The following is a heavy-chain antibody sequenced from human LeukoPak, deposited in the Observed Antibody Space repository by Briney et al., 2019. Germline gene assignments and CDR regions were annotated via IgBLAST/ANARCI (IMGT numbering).Heavy chain of an antibody. J-gene: IGHJ4*02. D-gene: IGHD6-19*01. V-gene: IGHV3-23*01. Sequence: GGSLRLSCAASGFAFSSQDMGWVHQAPGKGLEWVSAISDSGGRTYYADSVKGRFTISRDNSKNMLFLQMNSLRAEDTAVYYCAKDARRTSGWYFFDYWGQGTLVTVSS. CDR2: ISDSGGRT. CDR3: AKDARRTSGWYFFDY. CDR1: GFAFSSQD.